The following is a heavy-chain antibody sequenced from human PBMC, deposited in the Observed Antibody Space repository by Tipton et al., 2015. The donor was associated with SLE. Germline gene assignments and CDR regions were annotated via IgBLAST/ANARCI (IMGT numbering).Heavy chain of an antibody. V-gene: IGHV1-46*01. Sequence: QLVQSGAEVKKPGASVKVSCKASGYTFTAYYIHWVRQAPGQGLEWMGTMNPSDATTDYAQKFQGRVTVTRDTSTSTVYMELSSLRSEDTAVYYYVREESNTWYKTFDIWGQGTMVTVSS. CDR3: VREESNTWYKTFDI. CDR1: GYTFTAYY. CDR2: MNPSDATT. D-gene: IGHD1-1*01. J-gene: IGHJ3*02.